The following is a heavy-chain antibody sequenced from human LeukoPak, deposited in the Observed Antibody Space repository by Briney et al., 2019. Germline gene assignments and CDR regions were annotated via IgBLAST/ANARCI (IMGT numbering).Heavy chain of an antibody. CDR2: ISGNAATT. J-gene: IGHJ4*02. CDR3: AKALFGGNTR. Sequence: GGSLRLSCVASGFSFSTYGMSWVRQAPGKGLECVSGISGNAATTYYADSVKGRFTISRENSKNTLYLQMDSLRAEDTAVYYCAKALFGGNTRWGQGTLVTVSS. V-gene: IGHV3-23*01. D-gene: IGHD4-23*01. CDR1: GFSFSTYG.